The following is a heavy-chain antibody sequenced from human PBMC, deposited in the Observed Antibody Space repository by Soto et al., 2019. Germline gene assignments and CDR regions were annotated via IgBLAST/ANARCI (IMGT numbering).Heavy chain of an antibody. J-gene: IGHJ4*02. Sequence: EVQLVESGGGLVQPGGSLRLSCAASGFTVSSNYMSWVRQAPGKGLEWVSVIYSGGSTYYADSVKGRFTISRDNSKNTLYLQMNRLIAEDTAVYYCARRGSGRRSHDYWGQGTLGTVSS. D-gene: IGHD2-15*01. CDR1: GFTVSSNY. CDR2: IYSGGST. CDR3: ARRGSGRRSHDY. V-gene: IGHV3-66*04.